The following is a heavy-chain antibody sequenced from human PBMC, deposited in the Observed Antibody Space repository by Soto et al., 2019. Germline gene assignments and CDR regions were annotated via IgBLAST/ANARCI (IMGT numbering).Heavy chain of an antibody. D-gene: IGHD3-22*01. V-gene: IGHV3-74*01. CDR3: YLGRH. Sequence: EVQLVESGGGLIQLGGSLRLSCAASGFTFSSYWMHWVRQAPGKGLVWVSRIKSDGSGTYYVGSVEGRFTLSRDNAQNTVYLHYCVRGDGDRYDGNGYLGRHWGEGTLITVSS. J-gene: IGHJ4*02. CDR1: GFTFSSYW. CDR2: IKSDGSGT.